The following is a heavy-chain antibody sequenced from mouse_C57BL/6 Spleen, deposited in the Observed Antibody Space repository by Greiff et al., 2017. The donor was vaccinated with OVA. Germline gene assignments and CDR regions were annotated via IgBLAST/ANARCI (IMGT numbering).Heavy chain of an antibody. CDR2: IYPGSGST. Sequence: QVQLKQPGAELVKPGASVKMSCTASGYTFTSYWITWVKQRPGQGLEWIGDIYPGSGSTNYNEKFKSKATLTVDTSSSTAYMQLSSLTSEDSAVYYCARRDYGEDFDYWGQGTTLTVSS. CDR3: ARRDYGEDFDY. D-gene: IGHD1-2*01. V-gene: IGHV1-55*01. CDR1: GYTFTSYW. J-gene: IGHJ2*01.